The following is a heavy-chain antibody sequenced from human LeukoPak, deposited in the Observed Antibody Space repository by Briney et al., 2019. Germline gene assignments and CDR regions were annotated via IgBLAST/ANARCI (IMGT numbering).Heavy chain of an antibody. CDR1: DFVLSDYG. D-gene: IGHD5-12*01. CDR2: VRNDGSNE. J-gene: IGHJ5*02. Sequence: SGGSLRLSCTASDFVLSDYGMHWVRQAPGKGLEWVAFVRNDGSNEYYVDSVKGRFTISRDKSKNTLYLQMNSLRAEDTAVYSCAKESDSGYHSEGPKTWDLGTLVTVSS. CDR3: AKESDSGYHSEGPKT. V-gene: IGHV3-30*02.